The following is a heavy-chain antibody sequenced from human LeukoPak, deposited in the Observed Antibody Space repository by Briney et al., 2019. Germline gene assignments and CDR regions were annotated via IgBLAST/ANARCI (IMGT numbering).Heavy chain of an antibody. Sequence: GGPLSLPCPASGFTFISYSMNWARQAPGKGLEWAPSIISSSSYIYYADSVKGRFTISRDNAKNSLYLQMNSLRAEDTAVYYCARDIRGYSSGWHQKGFDYWGQGTLVTVSS. CDR3: ARDIRGYSSGWHQKGFDY. CDR2: IISSSSYI. J-gene: IGHJ4*02. CDR1: GFTFISYS. V-gene: IGHV3-21*01. D-gene: IGHD6-19*01.